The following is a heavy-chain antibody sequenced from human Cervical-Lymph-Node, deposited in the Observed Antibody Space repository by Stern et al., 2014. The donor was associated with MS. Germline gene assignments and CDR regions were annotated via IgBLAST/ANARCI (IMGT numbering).Heavy chain of an antibody. CDR3: ARETTVTGFDY. D-gene: IGHD4-17*01. CDR2: ITPSGGST. CDR1: GYTFTSYY. J-gene: IGHJ4*02. Sequence: QMQLVQSGAEVKKPGASVKVSCKASGYTFTSYYMHWVRQAPGQGLEWMGIITPSGGSTSYAQKFQGRVTMTRDTSTSTVYMELSSLRSEDTAVYYCARETTVTGFDYWGQGTLVTVSS. V-gene: IGHV1-46*01.